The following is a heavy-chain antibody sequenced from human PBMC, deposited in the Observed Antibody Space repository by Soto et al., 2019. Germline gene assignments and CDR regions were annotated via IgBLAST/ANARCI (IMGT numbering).Heavy chain of an antibody. D-gene: IGHD3-3*01. CDR2: ISAYDGKT. J-gene: IGHJ5*02. CDR1: GYAFNTYG. CDR3: ARDPHDFWTSYWFDP. Sequence: ASVKVSCKAPGYAFNTYGINWVRQAPGQGLELMGWISAYDGKTTYAEKFQDRVTMTTDTSTSTAYMEVRSLTSEDTAVYYCARDPHDFWTSYWFDPWGQGTLVTVSS. V-gene: IGHV1-18*01.